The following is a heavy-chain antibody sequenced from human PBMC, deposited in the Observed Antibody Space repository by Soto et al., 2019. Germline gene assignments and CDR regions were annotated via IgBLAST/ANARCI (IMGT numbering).Heavy chain of an antibody. V-gene: IGHV3-11*05. CDR2: ISSSSSYT. CDR1: GFTFSDYY. CDR3: ARHGSGSYYYYYYGMDV. Sequence: QVPLVESGGGLVKPGGSLRLSCAASGFTFSDYYMSWIRQAPGKGLEWVSYISSSSSYTNYADSVKGRFTISRDNAKNSLYLQMNSLRAEDTAVYYCARHGSGSYYYYYYGMDVWGQGTTVTVSS. D-gene: IGHD3-10*01. J-gene: IGHJ6*02.